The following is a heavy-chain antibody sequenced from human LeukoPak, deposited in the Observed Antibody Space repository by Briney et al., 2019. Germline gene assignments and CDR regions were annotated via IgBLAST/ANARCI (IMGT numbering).Heavy chain of an antibody. CDR3: TTSSEVTASSLDY. Sequence: GGSLRLSCAASGFTFSNAWMSWVRQAPGKGLGWVGRIKSKTDGGTTDYAAPVKGRFTISRDDSKNTLYLQMNSLKTEDTAVYYCTTSSEVTASSLDYWGQGTLVTVSS. CDR2: IKSKTDGGTT. V-gene: IGHV3-15*01. D-gene: IGHD2-21*02. CDR1: GFTFSNAW. J-gene: IGHJ4*02.